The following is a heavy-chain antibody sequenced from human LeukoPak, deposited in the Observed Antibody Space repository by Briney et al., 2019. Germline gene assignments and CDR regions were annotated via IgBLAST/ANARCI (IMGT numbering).Heavy chain of an antibody. CDR1: GFTFSSYL. CDR3: ARGGRSDSSGYYTTFDY. CDR2: INTNGGST. J-gene: IGHJ4*02. V-gene: IGHV3-64*01. D-gene: IGHD3-22*01. Sequence: PTGGSLRLSCAASGFTFSSYLMHWVRQAPGKGLEYVSAINTNGGSTYYANSVKGRFTISRDNSKNTLYLQMGSLRAEDMAVYYCARGGRSDSSGYYTTFDYWGQGTLVTVSS.